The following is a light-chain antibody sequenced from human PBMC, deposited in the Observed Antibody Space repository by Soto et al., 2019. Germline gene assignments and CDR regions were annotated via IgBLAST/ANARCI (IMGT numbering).Light chain of an antibody. V-gene: IGKV1-9*01. J-gene: IGKJ4*01. Sequence: DIQLPQSPSFLSASVGDSVTITCRASQGISTYLVWYKQKTGKAPNLLIYTASTLQSGVPSRFTGSGSGTEFSLTVSSLQPEDSATYYCQQNYDYPLTFGGGTKVDIK. CDR1: QGISTY. CDR3: QQNYDYPLT. CDR2: TAS.